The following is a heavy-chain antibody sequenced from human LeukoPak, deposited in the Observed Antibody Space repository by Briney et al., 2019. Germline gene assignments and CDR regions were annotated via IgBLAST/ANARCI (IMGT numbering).Heavy chain of an antibody. D-gene: IGHD2-15*01. CDR1: XXTFSGYW. Sequence: GGSLRXSCXXSXXTFSGYWMHWVRQAPGKGLVWVSRINADGSSTDYADSVKGRFTISRDNAKNTLYLQMNSLRAEDTAVYYCVRLLDLDYWGQGTLVTVSS. CDR3: VRLLDLDY. CDR2: INADGSST. J-gene: IGHJ4*02. V-gene: IGHV3-74*01.